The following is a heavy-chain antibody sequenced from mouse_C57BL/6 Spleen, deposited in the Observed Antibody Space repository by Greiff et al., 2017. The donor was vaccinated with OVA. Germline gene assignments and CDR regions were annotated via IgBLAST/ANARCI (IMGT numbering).Heavy chain of an antibody. Sequence: EVMLVESGGGLVQPGGSLSLSCAASGFTFTDYYMSWVRQPPGKALEWLGFIRNTANGYTTEYSASVKGRFTISRDNSQSILYLQMNALRAEDNATDYCARYNYYGSSYYFDYWGQGTTLTVSS. V-gene: IGHV7-3*01. J-gene: IGHJ2*01. D-gene: IGHD1-1*01. CDR2: IRNTANGYTT. CDR1: GFTFTDYY. CDR3: ARYNYYGSSYYFDY.